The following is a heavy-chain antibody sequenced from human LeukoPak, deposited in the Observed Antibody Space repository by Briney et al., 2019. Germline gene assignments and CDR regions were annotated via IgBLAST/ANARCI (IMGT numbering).Heavy chain of an antibody. D-gene: IGHD6-13*01. Sequence: GRSLRLSCAASGFTFNSYGMYWVRQAAGEGLEWVGIIWFDGSNKDYADSVKGRFTISRDNSKNTLYLQMNSLRVEDPAVYYCARIGSSWSADYWGQGTLVTVSA. J-gene: IGHJ4*02. CDR2: IWFDGSNK. V-gene: IGHV3-33*01. CDR3: ARIGSSWSADY. CDR1: GFTFNSYG.